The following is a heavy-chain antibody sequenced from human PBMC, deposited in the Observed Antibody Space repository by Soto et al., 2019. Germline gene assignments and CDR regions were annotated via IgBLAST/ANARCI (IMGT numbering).Heavy chain of an antibody. V-gene: IGHV1-18*01. D-gene: IGHD5-12*01. CDR3: ARGGDVNDYHGMDV. CDR1: GYTFTSYG. CDR2: ISAYNGKT. Sequence: QVQLVQSGGEVKKPGASVKLSCTASGYTFTSYGISWVRQAPGQGLEWMGWISAYNGKTNYAQNVQGRVTMTTDTSSRTAYMDLRSLRSADTAVYYCARGGDVNDYHGMDVWGQGPTVTVSS. J-gene: IGHJ6*02.